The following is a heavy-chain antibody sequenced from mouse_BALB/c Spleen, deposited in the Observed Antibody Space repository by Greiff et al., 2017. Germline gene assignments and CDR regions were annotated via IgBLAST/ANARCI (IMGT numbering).Heavy chain of an antibody. CDR3: ARGEVRRGFAY. Sequence: VQLKESGGGLVQPGGSRKLSCAASGFTFSSFGMHWVRQAPEKGLEWVAYISSGSSTIYYADTVKGRFTISRDNPKNTLFLQMTSLRSEDTAMYYCARGEVRRGFAYWGQGTLVTVSA. CDR2: ISSGSSTI. J-gene: IGHJ3*01. V-gene: IGHV5-17*02. CDR1: GFTFSSFG. D-gene: IGHD2-14*01.